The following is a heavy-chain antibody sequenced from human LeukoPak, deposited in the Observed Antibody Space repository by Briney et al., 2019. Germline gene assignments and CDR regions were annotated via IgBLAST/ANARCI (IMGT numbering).Heavy chain of an antibody. D-gene: IGHD2-8*01. CDR3: ARRPRMKAFDI. CDR2: INHSGST. J-gene: IGHJ3*02. V-gene: IGHV4-34*01. Sequence: SETLSLTCAVYGGSFSGYYWSWIRQPPGKGLEWIGEINHSGSTTYNPSLKSRVTISVDTSKTQFSLKLSSVTAADTAVYYCARRPRMKAFDIWGQGTMVTVSS. CDR1: GGSFSGYY.